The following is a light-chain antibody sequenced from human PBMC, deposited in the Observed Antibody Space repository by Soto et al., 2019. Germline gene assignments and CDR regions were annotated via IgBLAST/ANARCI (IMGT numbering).Light chain of an antibody. V-gene: IGKV3-20*01. CDR1: QSVSSEY. J-gene: IGKJ1*01. CDR3: QQYGNSPAT. Sequence: EIVLTQSPGTLSLSPGERVTLSCRASQSVSSEYLAWYQQKPGQAPRLLIFGASIRATGISDRFSGSGSGTDFTLTITRLEPADFAVYYCQQYGNSPATFGQGTKVEIK. CDR2: GAS.